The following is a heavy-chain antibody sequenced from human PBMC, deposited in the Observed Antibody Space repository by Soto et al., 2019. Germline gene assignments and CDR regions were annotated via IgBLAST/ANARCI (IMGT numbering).Heavy chain of an antibody. CDR3: AKGQQLAPLDY. J-gene: IGHJ4*02. CDR2: INHSGST. Sequence: SETLSLTCAVYGGSFSGYYWSWIRQPPGKGLEWIGEINHSGSTNYNPSLKSRVTISVDTSKNQFSLKLSSVTAADTAVYYCAKGQQLAPLDYWGQGTLVTVSS. D-gene: IGHD6-13*01. CDR1: GGSFSGYY. V-gene: IGHV4-34*01.